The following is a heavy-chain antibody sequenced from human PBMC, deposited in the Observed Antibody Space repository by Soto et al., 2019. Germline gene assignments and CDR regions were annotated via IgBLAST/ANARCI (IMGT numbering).Heavy chain of an antibody. Sequence: GGSLRLSCAASGFTFSSYAMSWVRQAPGKGLEWVSAISGSGGSTYYADSVKGRFTISRDNSKNTLYLQMNSLRAEDTAVYYCAKVLQGCSSTSCYIVYYYYGMDVWGQGTTVTVSS. J-gene: IGHJ6*02. V-gene: IGHV3-23*01. D-gene: IGHD2-2*02. CDR1: GFTFSSYA. CDR2: ISGSGGST. CDR3: AKVLQGCSSTSCYIVYYYYGMDV.